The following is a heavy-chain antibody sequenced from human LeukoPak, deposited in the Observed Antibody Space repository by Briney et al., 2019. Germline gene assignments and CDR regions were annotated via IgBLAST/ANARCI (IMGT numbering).Heavy chain of an antibody. CDR1: GGTFSSYA. CDR3: ARGVYDRRYYFDY. D-gene: IGHD3-22*01. CDR2: IIPILGIA. Sequence: GASVKVSCKASGGTFSSYAISWVRQAPGQGLEWMGRIIPILGIANYAQKFQGRVTITADKSTSTAYMELSSLRSEDTAVYYCARGVYDRRYYFDYWGQGTLVTVSS. J-gene: IGHJ4*02. V-gene: IGHV1-69*04.